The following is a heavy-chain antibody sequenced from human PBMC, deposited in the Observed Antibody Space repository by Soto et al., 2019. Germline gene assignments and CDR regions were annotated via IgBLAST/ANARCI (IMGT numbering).Heavy chain of an antibody. Sequence: VKVSCKASGYTFTSYDINWVRQATGQGLEWMGWMNPNSGNTGYAQKFQGRVTMTRNTSISTAYMELSSLRSEDTAVYYCARVSVTTYYYYYGMDVWGQGTTVTVSS. CDR2: MNPNSGNT. D-gene: IGHD4-17*01. V-gene: IGHV1-8*01. J-gene: IGHJ6*02. CDR1: GYTFTSYD. CDR3: ARVSVTTYYYYYGMDV.